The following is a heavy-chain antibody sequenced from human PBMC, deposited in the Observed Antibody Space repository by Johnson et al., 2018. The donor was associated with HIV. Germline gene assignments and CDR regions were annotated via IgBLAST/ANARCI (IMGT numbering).Heavy chain of an antibody. CDR1: GFTFSSYA. V-gene: IGHV3-30-3*01. CDR3: AKDLSIAARPAAFDI. J-gene: IGHJ3*02. Sequence: QVQLVESGGGVVQPGRSLRLSCAASGFTFSSYAMHWVRQAPGKGLEWVAVISYDGSNKYYADSVKGLFTISRDNSKNTLYLQMNSLRAEDTAVYYCAKDLSIAARPAAFDIWGQGTMVTVSS. CDR2: ISYDGSNK. D-gene: IGHD6-6*01.